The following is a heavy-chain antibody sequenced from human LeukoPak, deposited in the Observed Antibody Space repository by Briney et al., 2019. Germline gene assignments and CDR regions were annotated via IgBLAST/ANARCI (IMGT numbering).Heavy chain of an antibody. J-gene: IGHJ4*02. V-gene: IGHV3-21*01. Sequence: GGSLRLSCEASGFTFNTYSMNWARQAPGKGLEWVSSIDSSGGYMFYADSVKGRFTISRDNAKNSLYLQMNSLRAEDTAVYYCARDGLRRTSLDYWGQGTLVTVSS. CDR1: GFTFNTYS. CDR2: IDSSGGYM. D-gene: IGHD1-1*01. CDR3: ARDGLRRTSLDY.